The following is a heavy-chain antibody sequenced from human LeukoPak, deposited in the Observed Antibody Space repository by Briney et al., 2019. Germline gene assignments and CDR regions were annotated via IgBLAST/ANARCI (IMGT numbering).Heavy chain of an antibody. CDR2: INHSGST. V-gene: IGHV4-34*01. D-gene: IGHD1-26*01. Sequence: SETLSLTCAVYGGSFSGYYWSWIRQPPGKGLEWIGEINHSGSTNYNPSLKSRVTISVDTSKSQFSLMLTSVTAADTATYYCARESLLGAAPRHDYWGQGTLVTVSS. CDR1: GGSFSGYY. J-gene: IGHJ4*02. CDR3: ARESLLGAAPRHDY.